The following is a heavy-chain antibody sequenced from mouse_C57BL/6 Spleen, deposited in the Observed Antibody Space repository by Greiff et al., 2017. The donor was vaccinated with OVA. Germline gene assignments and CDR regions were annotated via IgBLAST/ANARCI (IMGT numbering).Heavy chain of an antibody. D-gene: IGHD1-1*01. V-gene: IGHV1-72*01. CDR3: ARSELPTGDY. Sequence: VQLQQPGAELVKPGASVKLSCKASGYTFTSYWMHWVKQRPGRGLEWIGRIDPNSGGTKYTEKFKSKATLTVDKPSSTAYMQRSSLTSEDAAVYYCARSELPTGDYWGQGTTLTVSS. J-gene: IGHJ2*01. CDR2: IDPNSGGT. CDR1: GYTFTSYW.